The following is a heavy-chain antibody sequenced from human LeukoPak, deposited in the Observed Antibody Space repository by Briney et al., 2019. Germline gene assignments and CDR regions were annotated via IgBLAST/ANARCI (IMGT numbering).Heavy chain of an antibody. D-gene: IGHD6-19*01. CDR3: GKTTTGYSSGRYPGWPVDY. V-gene: IGHV3-23*01. J-gene: IGHJ4*02. CDR2: IFGSGGNA. CDR1: GFTLNSYA. Sequence: GGSRRLASAADGFTLNSYAMYWVSQAAGEGLEWDSGIFGSGGNAHYADSVKGWFTISRDNSKNTVYLQMDSLRVEDTAVYYCGKTTTGYSSGRYPGWPVDYWGQGTLVTVSS.